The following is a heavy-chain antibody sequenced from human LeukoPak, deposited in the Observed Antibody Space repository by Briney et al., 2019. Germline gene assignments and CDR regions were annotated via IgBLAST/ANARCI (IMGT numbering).Heavy chain of an antibody. CDR3: ARDMSSSSCYDN. CDR1: AGSISNYY. D-gene: IGHD2-2*01. Sequence: SETLSLTCTVSAGSISNYYWSWIRQPPGKGLEWIGYIYYTGSTNYNPSLKSRVTISVDASKNQFSLKLSSVTAADTAVYYCARDMSSSSCYDNWGQGTLVTVSS. V-gene: IGHV4-59*01. J-gene: IGHJ4*02. CDR2: IYYTGST.